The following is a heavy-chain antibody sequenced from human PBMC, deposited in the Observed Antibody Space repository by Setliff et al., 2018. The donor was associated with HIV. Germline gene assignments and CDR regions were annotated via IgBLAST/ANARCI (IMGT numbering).Heavy chain of an antibody. V-gene: IGHV1-46*01. Sequence: GASVKVSCKASGYTFTTYYMHGVRQAPGQQLEWMGIINPSGGSTSYAQKFHGRVTIPTDTSTSTAYMEMRGLRADDTAGYYCARDRSSTGDYHEEHLFDSWGQGPMVTVSS. D-gene: IGHD3-22*01. J-gene: IGHJ4*02. CDR1: GYTFTTYY. CDR2: INPSGGST. CDR3: ARDRSSTGDYHEEHLFDS.